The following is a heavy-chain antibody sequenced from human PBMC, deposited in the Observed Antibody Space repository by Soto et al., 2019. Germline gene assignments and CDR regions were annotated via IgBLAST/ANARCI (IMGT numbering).Heavy chain of an antibody. CDR1: GFTFSSYG. CDR3: AKDTTKSWYYYYGMDV. V-gene: IGHV3-30*18. D-gene: IGHD6-13*01. J-gene: IGHJ6*02. CDR2: ISYDGSNK. Sequence: PGGSLILSCAASGFTFSSYGMHWVRQAPGKGLEWVAVISYDGSNKYYADSVKGRFTISRDNSKNTLYLQMNSLRAEDTAVYYCAKDTTKSWYYYYGMDVWGQGTTVTVSS.